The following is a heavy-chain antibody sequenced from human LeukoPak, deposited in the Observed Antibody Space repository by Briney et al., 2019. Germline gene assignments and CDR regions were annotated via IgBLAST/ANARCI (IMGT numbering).Heavy chain of an antibody. V-gene: IGHV4-38-2*02. CDR1: GYSISSGYY. CDR2: IYYSGST. Sequence: SETLSPTCTVSGYSISSGYYWGWIRQPPGKGLEWIGSIYYSGSTYYNPSLKSRVTISVDTSKNQFSLKLSSVTAADTAVYYCARRGRYCSGGSCFIGLFDPWGQGTLVTVSS. J-gene: IGHJ5*02. CDR3: ARRGRYCSGGSCFIGLFDP. D-gene: IGHD2-15*01.